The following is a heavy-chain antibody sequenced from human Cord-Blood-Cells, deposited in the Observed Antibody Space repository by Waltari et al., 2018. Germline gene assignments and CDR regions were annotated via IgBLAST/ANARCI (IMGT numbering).Heavy chain of an antibody. CDR1: GYSISSGYY. CDR3: ARGGIAAPYYFDY. J-gene: IGHJ4*02. CDR2: IYHSGST. Sequence: QVQLRESGPGLVKPSETLSLACAVSGYSISSGYYWGWIRQPPGKGLEWIGSIYHSGSTYYNPSLKSRVTISVDTSKNQFSLKLSSVTAADTAVYYCARGGIAAPYYFDYWGQGTLVTVSS. V-gene: IGHV4-38-2*01. D-gene: IGHD6-6*01.